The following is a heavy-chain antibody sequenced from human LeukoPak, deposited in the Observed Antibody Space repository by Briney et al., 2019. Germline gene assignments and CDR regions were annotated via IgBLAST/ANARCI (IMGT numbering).Heavy chain of an antibody. J-gene: IGHJ6*04. D-gene: IGHD2-2*01. V-gene: IGHV3-74*01. CDR2: INSDGSST. CDR1: GFTFSSYW. Sequence: GGSLRLSCAASGFTFSSYWMHWVRQAPGKGPVWVSRINSDGSSTSYADSVKGRFTISRDNAKNTLYLQMNSLRAEDTAVYYCARVSSDIVVVPAANLYYYYGMDVWGKGTTVTVSS. CDR3: ARVSSDIVVVPAANLYYYYGMDV.